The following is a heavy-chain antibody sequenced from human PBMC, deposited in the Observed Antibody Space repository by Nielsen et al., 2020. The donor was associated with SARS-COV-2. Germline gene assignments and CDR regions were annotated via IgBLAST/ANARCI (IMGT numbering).Heavy chain of an antibody. CDR3: ARHLRGYIDY. V-gene: IGHV1-18*04. CDR1: GYSFANYG. J-gene: IGHJ4*02. CDR2: INAGNGNT. Sequence: VKVSCKASGYSFANYGISWVRQAPGQGLEWMGWINAGNGNTRYSQKFQGRVTITRDTSASTAYMELSSLRSEDTAVYYCARHLRGYIDYWGQGTLVTVSS.